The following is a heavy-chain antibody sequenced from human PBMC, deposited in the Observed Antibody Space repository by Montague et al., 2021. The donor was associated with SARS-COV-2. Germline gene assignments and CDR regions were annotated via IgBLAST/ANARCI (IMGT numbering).Heavy chain of an antibody. D-gene: IGHD2-8*01. Sequence: SETLSLTCSVSGSYLRGYFWSWVRQPPGQRLEWIGYILYNGTATYNPALKSRLTMSVDMSRNQFSLELRSMTVTDTAFYSCTRGNGWYQPWGRGTLVTVSS. CDR2: ILYNGTA. V-gene: IGHV4-59*13. J-gene: IGHJ5*02. CDR1: GSYLRGYF. CDR3: TRGNGWYQP.